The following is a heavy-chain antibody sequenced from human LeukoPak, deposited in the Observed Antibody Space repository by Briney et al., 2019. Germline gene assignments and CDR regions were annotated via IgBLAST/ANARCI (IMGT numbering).Heavy chain of an antibody. CDR3: ARGPLGDIVVVPAASWFDP. CDR2: INHSGST. J-gene: IGHJ5*02. Sequence: SETLSLTCAVYGGSFSGYYWSWIRQPPGKGLEWIGEINHSGSTNYNPSLKSRVTISADTSKNQFSLKLSSVTAADTAVYYCARGPLGDIVVVPAASWFDPWGQGTLVTVSS. CDR1: GGSFSGYY. V-gene: IGHV4-34*01. D-gene: IGHD2-2*01.